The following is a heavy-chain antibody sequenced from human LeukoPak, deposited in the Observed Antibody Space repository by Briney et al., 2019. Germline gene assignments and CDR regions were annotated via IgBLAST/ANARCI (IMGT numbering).Heavy chain of an antibody. D-gene: IGHD6-19*01. CDR3: AKVHHSSGWYAWQNWFDP. CDR1: GFTFSSYA. V-gene: IGHV3-23*01. CDR2: ISGSGGST. Sequence: PGGSLRLSCAASGFTFSSYAMSWVRQAPGEGLEWVSAISGSGGSTYYADSVKGRFTISRDNSKNTLYLQMNSLRAEDTAVYYCAKVHHSSGWYAWQNWFDPWGQGTLVTVSS. J-gene: IGHJ5*02.